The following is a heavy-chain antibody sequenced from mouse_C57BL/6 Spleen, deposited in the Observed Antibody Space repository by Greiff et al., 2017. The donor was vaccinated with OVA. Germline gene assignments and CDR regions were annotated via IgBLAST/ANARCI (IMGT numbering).Heavy chain of an antibody. CDR2: INPSNGGT. D-gene: IGHD2-4*01. Sequence: VQLQQPGTELVKPGASVKLSCKASGYTFTSYWMHWVKQRPGQGLEWIGNINPSNGGTNYNEKFKSKATLTADKSSNIASMQLSSLTSEDAAVYCCARYDCDGYFEVWGTGTTVTVSS. V-gene: IGHV1-53*01. J-gene: IGHJ1*03. CDR3: ARYDCDGYFEV. CDR1: GYTFTSYW.